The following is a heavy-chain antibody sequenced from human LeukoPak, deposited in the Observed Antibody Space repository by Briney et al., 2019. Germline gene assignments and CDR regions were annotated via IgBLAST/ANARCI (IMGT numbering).Heavy chain of an antibody. J-gene: IGHJ4*02. V-gene: IGHV3-23*01. CDR3: AKDYASDMATAPFDY. CDR1: GFTSSNYA. CDR2: ISGSGGST. D-gene: IGHD5-24*01. Sequence: PGGSLRLSCAASGFTSSNYAMSWVRQAPGKGLEWVSVISGSGGSTYYADSVKGRFTISRDDSKNTLYLQMNSLRAEDTAVYYCAKDYASDMATAPFDYWGQGTLVTVSS.